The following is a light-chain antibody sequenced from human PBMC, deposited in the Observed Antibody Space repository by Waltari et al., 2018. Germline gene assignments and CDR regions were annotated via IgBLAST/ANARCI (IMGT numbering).Light chain of an antibody. V-gene: IGLV1-47*01. J-gene: IGLJ2*01. CDR3: ATWDDSLSGVV. CDR2: TKN. Sequence: QSVLTQPPSASGTPGQGVTISCSGSSSNLGTNSVYWNHTLPGTAPKLLIYTKNQRPSGVPDRFSGSKSGTSASLAISGLRSEDEADYYCATWDDSLSGVVFGGGTKLTVL. CDR1: SSNLGTNS.